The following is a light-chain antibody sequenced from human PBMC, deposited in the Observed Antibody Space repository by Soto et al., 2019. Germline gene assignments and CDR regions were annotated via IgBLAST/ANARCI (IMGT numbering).Light chain of an antibody. J-gene: IGKJ1*01. CDR1: QSISSW. CDR3: QQYNSYWT. CDR2: DAS. Sequence: DIQMTQSPSTLSASVGDRVTITCRASQSISSWLAWYQQKPGKAPKLLIYDASSLESGVPSRFSGSGAGTEFTITSSRLQPDDFATYYCQQYNSYWTFGQGTKVEIK. V-gene: IGKV1-5*01.